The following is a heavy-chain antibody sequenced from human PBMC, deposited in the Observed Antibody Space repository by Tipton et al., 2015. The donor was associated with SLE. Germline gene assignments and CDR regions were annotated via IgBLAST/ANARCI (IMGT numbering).Heavy chain of an antibody. CDR2: MFYSGTT. Sequence: TLSLTCSVSGGSITMANYFWVWIRQSPGKGLEWIGSMFYSGTTYYNPSLKSRVTISVDTSKNQFSLQLTSVTAADTAVYYCARPLGSYWSQGILVTVSS. V-gene: IGHV4-39*07. CDR1: GGSITMANYF. CDR3: ARPLGSY. J-gene: IGHJ4*02. D-gene: IGHD7-27*01.